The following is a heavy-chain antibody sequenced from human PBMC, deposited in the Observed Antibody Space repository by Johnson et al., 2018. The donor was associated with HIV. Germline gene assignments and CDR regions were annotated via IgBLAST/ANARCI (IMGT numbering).Heavy chain of an antibody. J-gene: IGHJ3*02. CDR3: ASRSYGYVRHAFDS. CDR1: GFTFSRYG. Sequence: QVQLVESGGGVVQPGGSLRLSCAASGFTFSRYGMHWVRQSQGKGLEWVAFIQYDGCNRYYVDSVMGRFTISRDNAKNTLYLQMNSLRAEDTAVYYCASRSYGYVRHAFDSWGQGTMVTVSS. D-gene: IGHD5-18*01. CDR2: IQYDGCNR. V-gene: IGHV3-30*02.